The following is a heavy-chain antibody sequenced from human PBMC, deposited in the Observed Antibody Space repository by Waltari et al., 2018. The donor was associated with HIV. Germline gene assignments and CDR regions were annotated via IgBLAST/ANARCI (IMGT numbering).Heavy chain of an antibody. J-gene: IGHJ4*01. CDR1: RVSFTNSISNFY. CDR3: ARQPLRFYKPLYFDS. CDR2: VYYTVSH. V-gene: IGHV4-61*03. Sequence: QVPLQESGPRLAKPSETVSLTCSFSRVSFTNSISNFYWSWIRLPPGKGLEWVGSVYYTVSHKYNASLGGRGTISIDRSGRRLSRTLTSVTAADTAVYFWARQPLRFYKPLYFDSWTQGTLVSVAS. D-gene: IGHD1-1*01.